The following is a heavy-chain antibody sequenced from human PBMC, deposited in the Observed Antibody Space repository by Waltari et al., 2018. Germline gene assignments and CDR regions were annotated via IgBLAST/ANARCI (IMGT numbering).Heavy chain of an antibody. Sequence: EVQLVQSGAEVKKPAESLKISCKGSGYTFTNYWIGWVRQVPGKGLQWMGTIHPDDSDTRYSPSFQGQVTISADSSINTAYLRWSSLKASDTAMYYCARALFASGSYYFDIWGQGTLVTVSS. CDR3: ARALFASGSYYFDI. CDR1: GYTFTNYW. V-gene: IGHV5-51*01. CDR2: IHPDDSDT. J-gene: IGHJ4*02. D-gene: IGHD3-10*01.